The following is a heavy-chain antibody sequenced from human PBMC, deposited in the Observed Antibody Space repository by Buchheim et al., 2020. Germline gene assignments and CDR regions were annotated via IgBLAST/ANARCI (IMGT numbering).Heavy chain of an antibody. J-gene: IGHJ4*02. V-gene: IGHV3-30-3*01. D-gene: IGHD6-19*01. Sequence: QVQLVESGGGVVQPGRSLRLSCAASGFTFSSYAMHWVRQAPGKGLEWVAVISYDGSNKYYADSVKGRFTISRDNSKKTLYLQMNSLRAEDTAVYYCARELVAGTGVFDYWGQGTL. CDR3: ARELVAGTGVFDY. CDR1: GFTFSSYA. CDR2: ISYDGSNK.